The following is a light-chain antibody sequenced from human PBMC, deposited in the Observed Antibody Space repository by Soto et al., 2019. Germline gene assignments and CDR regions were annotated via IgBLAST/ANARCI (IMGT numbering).Light chain of an antibody. CDR2: AAS. CDR3: QQSYSTSIFT. CDR1: HDISTY. V-gene: IGKV1-39*01. J-gene: IGKJ3*01. Sequence: DIQMTQSPSSLSASVGDRVTITCRASHDISTYLNWYQHKPGKAPNLLIYAASSLQTGVPSRFSGSGSGTDFKLTISSLQPEDSATYYCQQSYSTSIFTFGPGTKVNIK.